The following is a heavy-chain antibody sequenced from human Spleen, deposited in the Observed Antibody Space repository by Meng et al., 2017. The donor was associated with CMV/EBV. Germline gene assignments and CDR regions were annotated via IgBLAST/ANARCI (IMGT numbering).Heavy chain of an antibody. Sequence: LSLTCAASGFTFSDLYMNWVRQAPGKGLEWVSSISGSSSIYNADSVKGRFTISRDNAKSSLYLQMNSLRAEDTAVYYCARAYRAIDYWGQGTLVTVSS. CDR1: GFTFSDLY. V-gene: IGHV3-69-1*01. D-gene: IGHD1-26*01. CDR3: ARAYRAIDY. CDR2: ISGSSSI. J-gene: IGHJ4*02.